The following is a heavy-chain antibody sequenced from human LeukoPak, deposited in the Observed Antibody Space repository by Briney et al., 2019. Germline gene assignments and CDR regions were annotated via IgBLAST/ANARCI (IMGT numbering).Heavy chain of an antibody. CDR2: ISYDGSNK. D-gene: IGHD3-22*01. CDR3: AKDRDYYESSGYDY. J-gene: IGHJ4*02. Sequence: GGSLRLSCAASGFTFSSYGMHWVRQAPGKGLEWVAVISYDGSNKYYADSVKGRFTISRDNSKNTLYLQMNSLRAEDTAVYYCAKDRDYYESSGYDYWGQGTLVTVSS. CDR1: GFTFSSYG. V-gene: IGHV3-30*18.